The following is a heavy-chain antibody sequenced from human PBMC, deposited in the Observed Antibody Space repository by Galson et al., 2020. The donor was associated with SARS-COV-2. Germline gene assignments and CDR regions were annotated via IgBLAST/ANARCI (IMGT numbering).Heavy chain of an antibody. CDR1: GYSFTSYW. Sequence: GESLKISCKGSGYSFTSYWIGWVRQMPGKGLEWMGIIYPGDSDTRYSPSFQGQVTISADKSISTAYLQWSSLKASDTAMYYCARLTPVDSGYKVAFDYWGQGTLVTVSS. V-gene: IGHV5-51*01. CDR2: IYPGDSDT. J-gene: IGHJ4*02. D-gene: IGHD5-12*01. CDR3: ARLTPVDSGYKVAFDY.